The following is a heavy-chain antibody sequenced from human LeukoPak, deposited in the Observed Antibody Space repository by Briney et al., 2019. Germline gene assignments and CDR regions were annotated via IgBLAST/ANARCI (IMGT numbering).Heavy chain of an antibody. CDR1: GFTLSSNY. J-gene: IGHJ6*02. Sequence: GGSLRLSCAASGFTLSSNYMSWVRQAPGKGLEWGSVIYSGGSTYYADSVKGRFTISRDNSKNTLYLQMNSLRAEDTAVYYCARDMADYGDYPYYYYGMDVWGQGTTVTVSS. CDR2: IYSGGST. D-gene: IGHD4-17*01. CDR3: ARDMADYGDYPYYYYGMDV. V-gene: IGHV3-66*01.